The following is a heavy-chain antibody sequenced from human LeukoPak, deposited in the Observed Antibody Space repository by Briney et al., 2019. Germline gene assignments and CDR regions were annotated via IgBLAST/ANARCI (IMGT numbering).Heavy chain of an antibody. V-gene: IGHV3-53*01. CDR1: GFTVSSNY. CDR2: IYSAGST. Sequence: GGSLRLSCAASGFTVSSNYMSWVRQAPGKGLEWVSVIYSAGSTYYADSVKGRFTISRDISKNTLYLQMNSLRAEDTAVYYCARTVGAHTAMVLYWGHGTQVTVSS. D-gene: IGHD5-18*01. J-gene: IGHJ4*01. CDR3: ARTVGAHTAMVLY.